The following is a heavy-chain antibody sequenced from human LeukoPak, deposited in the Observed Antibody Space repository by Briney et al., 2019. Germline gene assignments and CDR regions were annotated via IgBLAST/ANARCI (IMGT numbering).Heavy chain of an antibody. Sequence: PGGSLRLSCAASGFTFSSYWMSWVRQAPGKGLEWVANIKQDGSEKYYVDSVKGRFTISRDNAKNSLYLQMNSLRAEDTAVYYYARETHGDYMDVWGKGTTVTVSS. V-gene: IGHV3-7*01. CDR1: GFTFSSYW. D-gene: IGHD3-10*01. CDR3: ARETHGDYMDV. CDR2: IKQDGSEK. J-gene: IGHJ6*03.